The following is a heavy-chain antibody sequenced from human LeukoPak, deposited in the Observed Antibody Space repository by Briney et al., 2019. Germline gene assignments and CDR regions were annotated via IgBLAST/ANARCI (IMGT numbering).Heavy chain of an antibody. V-gene: IGHV4-4*02. Sequence: PSGTLSLTCAVSGGSISSSSWWSWVRQPPGKGLEWIGEVYHSGSPNYNPSFRGRVTILVDKSKNQFSLNLGSLTAADTAVYYCARDPNIVSTVTLRAFDIWGQGTMVSVS. CDR1: GGSISSSSW. J-gene: IGHJ3*02. CDR3: ARDPNIVSTVTLRAFDI. D-gene: IGHD5/OR15-5a*01. CDR2: VYHSGSP.